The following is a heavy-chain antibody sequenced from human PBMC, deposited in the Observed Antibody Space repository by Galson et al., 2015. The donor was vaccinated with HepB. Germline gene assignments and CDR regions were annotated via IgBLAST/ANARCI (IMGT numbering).Heavy chain of an antibody. CDR2: ISSSGSTI. V-gene: IGHV3-11*01. CDR3: ASYQLWRAFDY. Sequence: SLRLSCAASGFTFSDYHMSWIRQAPGKGLEWVSYISSSGSTIYYADSVKGRFTISRDNAKNSLYLQMNSLRAEDTAVYYCASYQLWRAFDYWGQGTLVTVSS. CDR1: GFTFSDYH. J-gene: IGHJ4*02. D-gene: IGHD5-18*01.